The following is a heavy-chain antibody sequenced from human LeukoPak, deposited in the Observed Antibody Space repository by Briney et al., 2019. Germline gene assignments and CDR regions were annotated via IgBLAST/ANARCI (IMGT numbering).Heavy chain of an antibody. CDR1: GGSMKDYY. CDR3: ARESADCVRGSFSDY. CDR2: INDNGHS. V-gene: IGHV4-59*12. J-gene: IGHJ4*02. D-gene: IGHD2-21*01. Sequence: SETLSLTCSVSGGSMKDYYWSWIRQPPGKGLEWIAYINDNGHSGYNPALVSRVTISVDTSKNHFSLRLRSVTAADTAVYFCARESADCVRGSFSDYWGQGILVTVSS.